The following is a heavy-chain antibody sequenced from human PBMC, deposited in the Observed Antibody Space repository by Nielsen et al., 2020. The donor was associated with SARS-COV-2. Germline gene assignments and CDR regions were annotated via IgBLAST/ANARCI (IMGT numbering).Heavy chain of an antibody. J-gene: IGHJ6*02. Sequence: GESLKISCAASGFTFSSYAMSWVRQAPGKGLEWVSAISGGGGSTYYADSVKGRFTISRDNSKNTLYLQMNSLRAEDTAVYYCAKDLPRGYSYGWVYYYYGMDVWGQGTTVTVSS. V-gene: IGHV3-23*01. CDR3: AKDLPRGYSYGWVYYYYGMDV. CDR1: GFTFSSYA. CDR2: ISGGGGST. D-gene: IGHD5-18*01.